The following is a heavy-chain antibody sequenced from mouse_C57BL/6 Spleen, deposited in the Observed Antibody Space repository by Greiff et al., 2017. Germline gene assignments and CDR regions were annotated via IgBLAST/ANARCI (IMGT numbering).Heavy chain of an antibody. CDR1: GFSLSTSGMG. D-gene: IGHD1-1*01. Sequence: QVQLKESGPGILQSSQTLSLTCSFSGFSLSTSGMGVSWIRQPSGKGLEWLAHIYWDDDKRYNPSLKSRLTISKDTSRNQVFLKITSVDTADTATYYCAREDTTVAYWYFDVWGTGTTVTVSS. CDR3: AREDTTVAYWYFDV. CDR2: IYWDDDK. V-gene: IGHV8-12*01. J-gene: IGHJ1*03.